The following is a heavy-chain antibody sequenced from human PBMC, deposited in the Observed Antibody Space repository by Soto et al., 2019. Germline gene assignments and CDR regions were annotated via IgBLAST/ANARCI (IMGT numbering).Heavy chain of an antibody. D-gene: IGHD6-13*01. V-gene: IGHV4-34*01. Sequence: QVQLQQWGAGLLKPSETLSLTCAVYGGSFSGYYWNWIRQPPGKGLEWIGEINHSGSTNYNPSLKIRVTISVDTSKNQFSLKLSSVTAADTAVYYCARGNIAAPGVPFDYWGQGTLVTVSS. J-gene: IGHJ4*02. CDR3: ARGNIAAPGVPFDY. CDR2: INHSGST. CDR1: GGSFSGYY.